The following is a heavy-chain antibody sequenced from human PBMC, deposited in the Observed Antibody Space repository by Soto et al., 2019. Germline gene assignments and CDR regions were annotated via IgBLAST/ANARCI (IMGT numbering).Heavy chain of an antibody. V-gene: IGHV3-21*01. J-gene: IGHJ6*02. CDR3: ARDEGVRDCVGDFSYYCYSMDV. D-gene: IGHD2-21*02. CDR2: ISSSSSYI. CDR1: GFTFSSYS. Sequence: GGSLRLSCAASGFTFSSYSMNWVRQAPGKGLEWVSSISSSSSYIYYAYSVKGRFTISRDNAKNSLYLLMNSLRAEDTVVYYCARDEGVRDCVGDFSYYCYSMDVWGQGTTVTVSS.